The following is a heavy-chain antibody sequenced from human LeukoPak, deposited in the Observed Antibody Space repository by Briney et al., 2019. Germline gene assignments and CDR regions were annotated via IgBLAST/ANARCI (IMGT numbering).Heavy chain of an antibody. D-gene: IGHD2-2*01. Sequence: SETLSLTCAVSGGSISSSNWWSWVRQPPGKGLEWIGEIYHSGSTNYNPSLKSRVTISVDKSKNQFSLKLSSVTAADTAVYYCARDLAGYCSSTSCYSSYYYYYMDVWGKGTTVTVSS. CDR2: IYHSGST. CDR3: ARDLAGYCSSTSCYSSYYYYYMDV. V-gene: IGHV4-4*02. CDR1: GGSISSSNW. J-gene: IGHJ6*03.